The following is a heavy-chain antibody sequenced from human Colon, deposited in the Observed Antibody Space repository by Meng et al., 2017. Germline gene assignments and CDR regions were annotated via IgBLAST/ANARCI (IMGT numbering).Heavy chain of an antibody. CDR3: ARDLYTSGRFDY. D-gene: IGHD3-10*01. J-gene: IGHJ4*02. CDR2: ISVGNGNT. Sequence: HGQRVQSGTEVKKPGASVKVSCKTSGFTFTSYAIQWVRQAPGQSLEWMGWISVGNGNTKYSQKFQDRLTITRDTSASTAYMELSGLKSEDTAVYYCARDLYTSGRFDYWGQGTLVTVSS. V-gene: IGHV1-3*01. CDR1: GFTFTSYA.